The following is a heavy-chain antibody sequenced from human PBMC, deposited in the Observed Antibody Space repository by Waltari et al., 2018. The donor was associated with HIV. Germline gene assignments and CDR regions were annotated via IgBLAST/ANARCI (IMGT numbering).Heavy chain of an antibody. J-gene: IGHJ4*02. CDR1: GFTFSSYG. Sequence: QVQLVESGGGVVQPGRSLRLSCAASGFTFSSYGMRWVRQAPGKGLEWVAFIWYDGSYKYDADSVKGRFTISRDNSKNTLYLQMSSLRAEDTAVYYCARDPAPYYDILTGYNAYYFDYWGQGTLVTVSS. CDR2: IWYDGSYK. D-gene: IGHD3-9*01. V-gene: IGHV3-33*01. CDR3: ARDPAPYYDILTGYNAYYFDY.